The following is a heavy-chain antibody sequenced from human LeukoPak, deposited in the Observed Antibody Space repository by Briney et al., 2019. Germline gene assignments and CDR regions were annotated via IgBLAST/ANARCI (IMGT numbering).Heavy chain of an antibody. CDR2: IYSGGST. CDR3: AKEGFGNYYSAYFDY. V-gene: IGHV3-66*01. CDR1: EFSVGSNY. D-gene: IGHD1-26*01. Sequence: GGSLRLSCAASEFSVGSNYMTWVRQAPGKGLEWVSLIYSGGSTYYADSVKGRFTISRDNSKNTLYLQMNGLRAEDTAVYYCAKEGFGNYYSAYFDYWGQGTLVTVSS. J-gene: IGHJ4*02.